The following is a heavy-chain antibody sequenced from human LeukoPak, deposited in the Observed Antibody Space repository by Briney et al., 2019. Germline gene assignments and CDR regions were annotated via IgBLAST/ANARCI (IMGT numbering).Heavy chain of an antibody. D-gene: IGHD2-21*02. CDR3: ARVSGGDWYYFDY. J-gene: IGHJ4*02. Sequence: ASVKVSCKASGYTFTDYYAHWVRQAPGQGLEWMGWINCNTGVTNYAQKFQGRVTMTRDTSISTAYMELSRLRSDDTAVYYCARVSGGDWYYFDYWGQGTMVTVSS. CDR1: GYTFTDYY. V-gene: IGHV1-2*02. CDR2: INCNTGVT.